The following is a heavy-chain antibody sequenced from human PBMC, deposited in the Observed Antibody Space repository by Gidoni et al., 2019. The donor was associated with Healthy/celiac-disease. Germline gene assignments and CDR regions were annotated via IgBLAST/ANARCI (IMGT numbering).Heavy chain of an antibody. J-gene: IGHJ4*02. V-gene: IGHV3-9*01. CDR3: AKDIGVTANTEGYFDY. Sequence: EVQLVASGGGLVQPGRSLRLSCAASGFTFDDYAMHWVREAPGKGLEWVSGISWNSGSIGYADSVKGRFTISRDNAKNSLYLQMNSLRAEDTALYYCAKDIGVTANTEGYFDYWGQGTLVTVSS. CDR2: ISWNSGSI. D-gene: IGHD2-21*02. CDR1: GFTFDDYA.